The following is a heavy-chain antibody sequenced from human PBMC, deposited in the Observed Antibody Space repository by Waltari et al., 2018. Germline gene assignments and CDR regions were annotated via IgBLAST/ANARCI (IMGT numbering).Heavy chain of an antibody. D-gene: IGHD6-6*01. CDR3: AREYSNSRYFDY. J-gene: IGHJ4*02. CDR1: GFIFSSYW. V-gene: IGHV3-74*01. CDR2: LNDDGSGT. Sequence: EVQLVESGGGLVQPGGSLRLSCAASGFIFSSYWMHWVPQAPGKGLVWVSRLNDDGSGTTYADSVKGRFSISRDNAKNTLYLQMNSLRAEDTAVYYCAREYSNSRYFDYWGPGTLVTVSS.